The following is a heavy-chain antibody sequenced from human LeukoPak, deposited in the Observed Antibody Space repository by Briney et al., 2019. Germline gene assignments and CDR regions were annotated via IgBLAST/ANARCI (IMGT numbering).Heavy chain of an antibody. V-gene: IGHV1-46*01. Sequence: GASVKVSCKASGYTFTSYGISWVRQAPGQGLEWMGIINPSGGSTSYAQKSQGRVTMTRDTSTSTVYMELSSLRSEDTAVYYCARDMGYCSSTSCFSLDYWGQGTLVTVSS. CDR3: ARDMGYCSSTSCFSLDY. CDR2: INPSGGST. D-gene: IGHD2-2*01. CDR1: GYTFTSYG. J-gene: IGHJ4*02.